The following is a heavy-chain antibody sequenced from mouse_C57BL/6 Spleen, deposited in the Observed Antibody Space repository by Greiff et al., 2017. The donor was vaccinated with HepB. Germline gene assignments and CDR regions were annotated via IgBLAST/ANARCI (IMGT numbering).Heavy chain of an antibody. CDR3: ARMVANWYLDV. J-gene: IGHJ1*03. CDR2: IDPSDSET. V-gene: IGHV1-52*01. CDR1: GYTFTSYW. D-gene: IGHD1-1*02. Sequence: VQLQQPGAELVRPGSSVKLSCKASGYTFTSYWMHWVKQRPIQGLEWIGNIDPSDSETHYNQKFKDKATLTVDKSSSTAYMQLSSLTSEDSAVYYCARMVANWYLDVWGTGTTVTVSS.